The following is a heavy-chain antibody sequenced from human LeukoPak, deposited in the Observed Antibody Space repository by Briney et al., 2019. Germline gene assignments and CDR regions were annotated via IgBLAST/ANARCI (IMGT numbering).Heavy chain of an antibody. V-gene: IGHV3-74*01. CDR2: IESDASNT. J-gene: IGHJ4*02. CDR3: IRGGSGSRIPFDY. D-gene: IGHD1-26*01. CDR1: GFAFSSHW. Sequence: GGSLRLSCAASGFAFSSHWMHWVRQAPGKGLVWVARIESDASNTRYADSVKGRFTISRDNANKTLYLQMNSLRAEDTAVYYCIRGGSGSRIPFDYWGQGTLVTVSS.